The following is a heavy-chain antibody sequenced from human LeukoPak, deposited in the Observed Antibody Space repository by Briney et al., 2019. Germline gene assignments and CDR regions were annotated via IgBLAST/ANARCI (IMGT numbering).Heavy chain of an antibody. CDR2: IIPIFGTA. V-gene: IGHV1-69*06. CDR3: ARGDYDFWSGYGILDY. CDR1: GYTFTSYG. D-gene: IGHD3-3*01. Sequence: SVKVSCKASGYTFTSYGISWVRQAPGQGLEWMGGIIPIFGTANYAQKFQGRVTITADKSTSIAYMELSSLRSEDTAVYYCARGDYDFWSGYGILDYWGQGTLVTVSS. J-gene: IGHJ4*02.